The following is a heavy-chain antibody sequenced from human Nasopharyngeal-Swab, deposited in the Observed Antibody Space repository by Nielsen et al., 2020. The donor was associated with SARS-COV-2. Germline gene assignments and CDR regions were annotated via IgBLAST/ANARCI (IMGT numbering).Heavy chain of an antibody. J-gene: IGHJ6*02. V-gene: IGHV3-11*01. D-gene: IGHD2-2*01. CDR3: ARDVVVVPAANQFYYHGMDV. CDR2: ISSSGSTI. CDR1: GFTFSDYY. Sequence: GESLKISCAASGFTFSDYYMSWIRQAPGKGLEWVSYISSSGSTIYYADSVKGRFTISRDNAKNSLYLQMNSLRAEDTAVYYCARDVVVVPAANQFYYHGMDVWGQGTTVTVSS.